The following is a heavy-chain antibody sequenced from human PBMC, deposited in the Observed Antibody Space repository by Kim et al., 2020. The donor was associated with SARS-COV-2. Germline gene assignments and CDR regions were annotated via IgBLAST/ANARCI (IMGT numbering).Heavy chain of an antibody. J-gene: IGHJ6*02. CDR2: IVVGSGNT. CDR3: AAGGGYYYYYYGMDV. V-gene: IGHV1-58*01. CDR1: GFTFTSSA. Sequence: SVKVSCKASGFTFTSSAVQWVRQARGQRLEWIGWIVVGSGNTNYAQKFQERVTITRDMSTSTAYMELSSLRSEDTAVYYCAAGGGYYYYYYGMDVWGQGTTVTVSS.